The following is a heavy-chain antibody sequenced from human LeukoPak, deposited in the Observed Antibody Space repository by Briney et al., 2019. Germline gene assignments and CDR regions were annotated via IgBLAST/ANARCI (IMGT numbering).Heavy chain of an antibody. CDR3: ARGVIRRHSGYCSSTSCYGYYYGMDV. V-gene: IGHV4-39*07. CDR1: GGPISSSSYY. Sequence: PSETLSLTCTVSGGPISSSSYYWGWIRQPPGKGLEWIGEVNHSGSTNYNPSLKSRVTISVDTSKNQFSLKLSSVTAADTAVYYCARGVIRRHSGYCSSTSCYGYYYGMDVWGQGTTVTVSS. J-gene: IGHJ6*02. D-gene: IGHD2-2*03. CDR2: VNHSGST.